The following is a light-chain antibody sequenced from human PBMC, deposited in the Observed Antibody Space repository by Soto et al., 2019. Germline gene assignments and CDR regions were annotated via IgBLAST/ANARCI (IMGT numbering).Light chain of an antibody. CDR2: DAS. Sequence: EIVLTQSPPTLSLSTGEGVTLSCRASQSVSSSLDWYQQKPGQAPRLLIYDASNRATGSPARFSGGGSGTDFTLTISSLEPEDFVVYYCQQRSNWPITFGQGTRLESK. V-gene: IGKV3-11*01. J-gene: IGKJ5*01. CDR1: QSVSSS. CDR3: QQRSNWPIT.